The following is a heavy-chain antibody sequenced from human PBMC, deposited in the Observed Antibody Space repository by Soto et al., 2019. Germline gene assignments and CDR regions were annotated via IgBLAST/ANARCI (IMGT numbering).Heavy chain of an antibody. CDR1: GGTFSSYA. D-gene: IGHD2-15*01. Sequence: QVQLVQSGAEVKKPGSSVKVSCKASGGTFSSYAISWVRQAPGQGLEWMGGVIPIFGTANYGQKFQGRVTITADESTSTAYMELSSLRSEDTAGYYCAREVVVAATGWFDPWGQGTLVTVSS. CDR2: VIPIFGTA. V-gene: IGHV1-69*12. J-gene: IGHJ5*02. CDR3: AREVVVAATGWFDP.